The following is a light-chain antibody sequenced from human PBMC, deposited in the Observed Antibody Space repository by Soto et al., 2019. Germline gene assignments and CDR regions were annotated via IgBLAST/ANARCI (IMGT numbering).Light chain of an antibody. CDR2: DAS. V-gene: IGKV3-11*01. CDR3: QQRSNWLN. Sequence: EIVLTQSPATLSLSPRERATLSCRASQSVSSYLAWYQQKPGQAPRLLIYDASNRATGIPARFSGSGSGTDFTLTISSLEPEDFAVYYCQQRSNWLNSGQGTRLE. J-gene: IGKJ5*01. CDR1: QSVSSY.